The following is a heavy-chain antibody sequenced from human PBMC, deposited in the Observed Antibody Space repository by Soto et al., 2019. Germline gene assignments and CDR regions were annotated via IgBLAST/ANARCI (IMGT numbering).Heavy chain of an antibody. J-gene: IGHJ5*01. CDR2: ISAYNGNP. D-gene: IGHD6-13*01. CDR3: AREIAAAGTGDWFDP. Sequence: QVQLVQSGAEVKKPGASVKVSCKASGYTFTSYGISWVRQAPGQGLEWMGWISAYNGNPNYAQKLQGRVTMTTDTSTITACMELRSLRADVTAAYYSAREIAAAGTGDWFDPWGQGTQGLVSS. V-gene: IGHV1-18*01. CDR1: GYTFTSYG.